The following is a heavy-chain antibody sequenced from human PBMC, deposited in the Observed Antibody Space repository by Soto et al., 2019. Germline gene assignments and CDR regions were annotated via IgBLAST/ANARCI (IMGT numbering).Heavy chain of an antibody. CDR3: ASRFLEWFKTGLDV. CDR2: ISPDGSSE. V-gene: IGHV3-30*14. D-gene: IGHD3-3*01. CDR1: GLNLTNYA. Sequence: QVQLVESGGGEVRPGRSLRLSCVASGLNLTNYAMHWVRQAPGKGLEWVAVISPDGSSESYVDSVKGRFTISRDNSKDTVFLHMNSLRVEDTAVYFCASRFLEWFKTGLDVWGQGATVSVSS. J-gene: IGHJ6*02.